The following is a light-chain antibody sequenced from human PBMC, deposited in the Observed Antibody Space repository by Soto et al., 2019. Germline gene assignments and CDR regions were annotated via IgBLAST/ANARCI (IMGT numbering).Light chain of an antibody. J-gene: IGKJ2*01. Sequence: ENVLTQSPGTLSLSPGERATLSCRASQSVSSSYLAWYQQKPGQAPRLLIYGASNRATGIPDRFSGSGSGTDFTLTISRLEPEDFAVFYCHLYGISPYTFGQGTKLEIK. CDR2: GAS. V-gene: IGKV3-20*01. CDR3: HLYGISPYT. CDR1: QSVSSSY.